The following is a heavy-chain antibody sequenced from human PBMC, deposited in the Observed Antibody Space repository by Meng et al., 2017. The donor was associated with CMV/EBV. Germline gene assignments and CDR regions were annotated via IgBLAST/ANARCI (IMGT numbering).Heavy chain of an antibody. CDR3: AKDTNYYGSGSYDY. Sequence: GESLKISCAASGFTFSSYGMHWVRQAPGEGLEWVAFIRYDGSNKYYADSVKGRFTISRDNSKNTLYLQMNSLRAEDTAVYYCAKDTNYYGSGSYDYWGQGTLVTVSS. CDR1: GFTFSSYG. J-gene: IGHJ4*02. V-gene: IGHV3-30*02. D-gene: IGHD3-10*01. CDR2: IRYDGSNK.